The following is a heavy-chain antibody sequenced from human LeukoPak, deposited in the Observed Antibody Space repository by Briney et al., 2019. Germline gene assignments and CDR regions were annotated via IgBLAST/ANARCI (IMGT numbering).Heavy chain of an antibody. CDR2: ISYDGSNK. V-gene: IGHV3-30-3*01. CDR1: GFTFSSYA. Sequence: PGGSLRLSCAASGFTFSSYAMHWVRQAPGEGLEWVAVISYDGSNKYYADSVKGRFTISRDNSKNTLYLQMNSLRAEDTAVYYCARDYYYDSSGYPSYFDYWGQGTLVTVSS. CDR3: ARDYYYDSSGYPSYFDY. D-gene: IGHD3-22*01. J-gene: IGHJ4*02.